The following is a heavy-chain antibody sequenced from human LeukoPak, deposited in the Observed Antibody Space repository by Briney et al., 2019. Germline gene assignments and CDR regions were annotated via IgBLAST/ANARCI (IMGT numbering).Heavy chain of an antibody. CDR3: ARLSSIAARGYFDY. J-gene: IGHJ4*02. Sequence: ASVKVSCKASGYTFTSYSISWVRQAPGQGLEWMGWISAYNGNTNYAQKLQGRVTMTTDTSTSTAYMELRSLRSDDTAVYYCARLSSIAARGYFDYWGQGTLVTVSS. V-gene: IGHV1-18*01. CDR2: ISAYNGNT. CDR1: GYTFTSYS. D-gene: IGHD6-6*01.